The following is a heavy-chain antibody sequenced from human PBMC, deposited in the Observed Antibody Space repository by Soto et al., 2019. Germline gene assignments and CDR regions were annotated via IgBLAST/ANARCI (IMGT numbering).Heavy chain of an antibody. CDR3: AKDRSGGHYYYYGMDV. CDR1: GFTFDDYA. D-gene: IGHD2-15*01. CDR2: ISWNSGSI. V-gene: IGHV3-9*01. Sequence: DVQLVESGGGLVQPGRSLRLSCAASGFTFDDYAMHWVRQAPGKGLEWVSGISWNSGSIGYADSVKGRFTISRDNAKNSLYLQMNSLRAEDTALYYCAKDRSGGHYYYYGMDVWGQGTTVTVSS. J-gene: IGHJ6*02.